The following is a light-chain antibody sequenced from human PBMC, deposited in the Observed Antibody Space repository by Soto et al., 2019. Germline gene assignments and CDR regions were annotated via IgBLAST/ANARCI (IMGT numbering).Light chain of an antibody. CDR3: QQRSNWPVT. J-gene: IGKJ3*01. V-gene: IGKV3-11*01. Sequence: ETVLTQSPATLSLSPGERATLSCRASQSVSSYLAWYQQKPGQAPRLLIYDASNRATGIPARFSGSGSGTDFTLTISSLEPEDFAVYYCQQRSNWPVTFGPGT. CDR1: QSVSSY. CDR2: DAS.